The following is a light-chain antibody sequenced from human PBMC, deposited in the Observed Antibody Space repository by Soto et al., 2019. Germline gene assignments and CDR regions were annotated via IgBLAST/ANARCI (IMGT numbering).Light chain of an antibody. J-gene: IGLJ2*01. CDR3: QTWGTGIHVV. V-gene: IGLV4-69*01. CDR1: SGHRTYA. CDR2: LNSDGSH. Sequence: QPVLTQSPSASASLGASVKLTCTLSSGHRTYAIAWHQQQPEKGPRYLMNLNSDGSHTKGDAIPDRFSGSSSGAERYLTISSLQSEDEADYYCQTWGTGIHVVFGGGTKLTVL.